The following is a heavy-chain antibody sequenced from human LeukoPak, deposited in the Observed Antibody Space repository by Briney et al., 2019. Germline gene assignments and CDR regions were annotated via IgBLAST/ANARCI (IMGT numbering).Heavy chain of an antibody. V-gene: IGHV3-21*01. CDR3: ARKPGSSGWYYDS. CDR2: ITSGSSYI. Sequence: PGGSLGLSCVASGFTFNFFSMSWVRQAPGKGLEWVASITSGSSYIYIADSVKGRFTLSRDNARNSLSLHMTSLRVEDTAVYFCARKPGSSGWYYDSWGPGTLVSVSS. J-gene: IGHJ4*02. CDR1: GFTFNFFS. D-gene: IGHD6-19*01.